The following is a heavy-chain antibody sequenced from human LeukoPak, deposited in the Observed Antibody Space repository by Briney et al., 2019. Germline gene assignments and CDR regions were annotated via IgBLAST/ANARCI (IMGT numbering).Heavy chain of an antibody. CDR3: ARQPYNYYYLDV. D-gene: IGHD1-14*01. CDR2: IFGDESKM. Sequence: GGSLRLSYAVCGFSFHNCAMTWVRQAPGKGLAWVSSIFGDESKMYYVDSVKGRFTISSDGSRNMLFLHMSRLRAEDTVIYYCARQPYNYYYLDVWGKGTTVTVSS. V-gene: IGHV3-23*03. J-gene: IGHJ6*03. CDR1: GFSFHNCA.